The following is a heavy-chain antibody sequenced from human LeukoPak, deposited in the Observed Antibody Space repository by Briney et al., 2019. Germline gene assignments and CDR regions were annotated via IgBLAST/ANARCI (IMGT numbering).Heavy chain of an antibody. D-gene: IGHD2-2*01. CDR1: GCTFSSYA. V-gene: IGHV1-69*01. Sequence: ASVKVSCKASGCTFSSYAISWVRQAPGQGLEWMGGIIPIFGTANYAQKFQGRVTITADESTSTDYMELSSLRSEDTAVYYCARGSYQLPLEVYYYGMDVWGKGTTVTVSS. CDR3: ARGSYQLPLEVYYYGMDV. CDR2: IIPIFGTA. J-gene: IGHJ6*04.